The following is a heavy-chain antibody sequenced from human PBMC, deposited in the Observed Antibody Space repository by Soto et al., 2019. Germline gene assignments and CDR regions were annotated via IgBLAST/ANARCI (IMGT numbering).Heavy chain of an antibody. CDR3: ERDWNYYDSSGQYVADAFDI. CDR2: IIPIFGTA. CDR1: GGTFSSYA. J-gene: IGHJ3*02. Sequence: SVKVSCRASGGTFSSYASSWVRQAPGQGLEWMGGIIPIFGTANYAQKFQGRVTITADKSTSTAYMELSRLRSEDTAVYYCERDWNYYDSSGQYVADAFDICGQWTMVT. D-gene: IGHD3-22*01. V-gene: IGHV1-69*06.